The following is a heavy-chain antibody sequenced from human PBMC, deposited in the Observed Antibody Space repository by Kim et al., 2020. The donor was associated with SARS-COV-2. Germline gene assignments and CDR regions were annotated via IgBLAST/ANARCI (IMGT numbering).Heavy chain of an antibody. V-gene: IGHV5-51*01. CDR3: ARRRLGSGSYVPYFDY. D-gene: IGHD1-26*01. CDR1: GYSFTSYW. Sequence: GESLKISCKGSGYSFTSYWIGWVRQMPGKGLEWMGIIYPGDSDTRYSPSFQGQVTISADKSISTAYLQWSSLKASDTAMYYCARRRLGSGSYVPYFDYWGQGTLVTVSS. J-gene: IGHJ4*02. CDR2: IYPGDSDT.